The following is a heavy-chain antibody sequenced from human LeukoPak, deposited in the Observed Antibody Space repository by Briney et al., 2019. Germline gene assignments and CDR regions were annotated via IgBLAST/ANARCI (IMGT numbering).Heavy chain of an antibody. CDR2: ISAYNGNT. CDR3: AREAHYYYDSSGYHNGLNAFDI. D-gene: IGHD3-22*01. CDR1: GYTFTSYG. Sequence: ASVKVSCKASGYTFTSYGISWVRQAPGQGPEWMGWISAYNGNTNYAQKLQGRVTMTTDTSTSTAYMELRSLRSDDTAVYYCAREAHYYYDSSGYHNGLNAFDIWGQGTMVTVSS. V-gene: IGHV1-18*01. J-gene: IGHJ3*02.